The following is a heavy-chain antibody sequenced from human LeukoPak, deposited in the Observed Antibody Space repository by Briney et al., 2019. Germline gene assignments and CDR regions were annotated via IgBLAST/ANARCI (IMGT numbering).Heavy chain of an antibody. CDR1: GGSFSSDT. D-gene: IGHD7-27*01. CDR2: IIANVGTP. J-gene: IGHJ4*02. V-gene: IGHV1-69*01. CDR3: ARLVNWGPLGDY. Sequence: SVKVSCKASGGSFSSDTLSWVRQAPGQGLEWMGGIIANVGTPSYAQKFQGRVTVTADESTSTIYLVVDSLRSDDTAVYYCARLVNWGPLGDYWGQGTLVTVSS.